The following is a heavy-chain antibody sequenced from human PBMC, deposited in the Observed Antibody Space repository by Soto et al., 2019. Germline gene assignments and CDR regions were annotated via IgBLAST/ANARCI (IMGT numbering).Heavy chain of an antibody. J-gene: IGHJ6*02. CDR1: GGSFSGYY. CDR3: GRFRGRRSFRTPAYGMDV. Sequence: TSETLSLTCAVYGGSFSGYYWSWIRQPPGKGLEWIGEINHSGSTNYNPSLKSRVTISVDTSKNQFSLKLSSVTAADTAVYYCGRFRGRRSFRTPAYGMDVWAQGTTVTVP. CDR2: INHSGST. V-gene: IGHV4-34*01. D-gene: IGHD3-10*01.